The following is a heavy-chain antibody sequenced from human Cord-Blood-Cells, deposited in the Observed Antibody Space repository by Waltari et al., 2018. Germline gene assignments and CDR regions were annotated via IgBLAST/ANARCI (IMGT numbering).Heavy chain of an antibody. CDR2: ISAYNGNT. J-gene: IGHJ6*02. D-gene: IGHD3-10*01. CDR1: GYTFTSYG. CDR3: ARDRGVTTDYYYYGMDV. Sequence: QVQLVQSGAEVKKPGASVKVSCKASGYTFTSYGISWVRQAPGQGLEWMGWISAYNGNTNYAQKLQGRVTMTTDTSTSTAYMELRSRRSDDTAVYYCARDRGVTTDYYYYGMDVWGQGTTVTVSS. V-gene: IGHV1-18*01.